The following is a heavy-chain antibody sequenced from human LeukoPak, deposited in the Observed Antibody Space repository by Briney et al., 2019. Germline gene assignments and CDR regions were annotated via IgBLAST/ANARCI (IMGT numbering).Heavy chain of an antibody. D-gene: IGHD3-10*01. Sequence: PSETLSLTCTVSGGSISSSSYYWGWIRQPPGKGLEWIGSIYYSGSTYYNPSLKSRVTISVDTSKNQFSLKLSSVTAADTAVYYCARDDGYYGSGRSNWYFDLWGRGTLVTVSS. J-gene: IGHJ2*01. CDR2: IYYSGST. V-gene: IGHV4-39*07. CDR1: GGSISSSSYY. CDR3: ARDDGYYGSGRSNWYFDL.